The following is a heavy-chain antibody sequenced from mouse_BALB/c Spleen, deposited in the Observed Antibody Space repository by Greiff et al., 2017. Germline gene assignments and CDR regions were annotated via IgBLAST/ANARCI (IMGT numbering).Heavy chain of an antibody. Sequence: VKLQESGPGLVAPSQSLSITCTVSGFSLTSYDISWIRQPPGKGLEWLGVIWTGGGTNYNSAFMSRLSISKDNSKSQVFLKMNSLQTDDTAIYYCVRDEYDYDKGFAYWGQGTLVTVSA. CDR3: VRDEYDYDKGFAY. CDR2: IWTGGGT. D-gene: IGHD2-4*01. J-gene: IGHJ3*01. V-gene: IGHV2-9-2*01. CDR1: GFSLTSYD.